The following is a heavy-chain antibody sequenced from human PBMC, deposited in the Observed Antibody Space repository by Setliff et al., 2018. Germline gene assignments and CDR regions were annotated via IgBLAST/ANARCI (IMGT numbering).Heavy chain of an antibody. V-gene: IGHV5-51*01. Sequence: PGESLKISCKGSGYSFTSYWIGWVRQMPGKGLEWMGIIFPGDSETRYSPSFQGQVTVSADKSVSTAYLQWSSLKASDTAMYYCARRGLHTNEYDDFDIWGQGTMVTVSS. CDR3: ARRGLHTNEYDDFDI. D-gene: IGHD1-1*01. CDR2: IFPGDSET. CDR1: GYSFTSYW. J-gene: IGHJ3*02.